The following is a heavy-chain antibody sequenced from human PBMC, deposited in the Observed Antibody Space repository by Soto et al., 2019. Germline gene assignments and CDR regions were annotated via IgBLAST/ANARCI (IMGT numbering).Heavy chain of an antibody. Sequence: QVQLQESGTGLVKPSETLSLTCTVSGGSISSYYWSWIRQPPGKGLEWIGYIYYSGSTNYNPSLKRRVTISVDPSKNQFSLKLSSVTAADTAVYYCARSRGGYFDYWGRGTLVTVSS. D-gene: IGHD3-10*01. CDR3: ARSRGGYFDY. CDR2: IYYSGST. CDR1: GGSISSYY. J-gene: IGHJ4*02. V-gene: IGHV4-59*01.